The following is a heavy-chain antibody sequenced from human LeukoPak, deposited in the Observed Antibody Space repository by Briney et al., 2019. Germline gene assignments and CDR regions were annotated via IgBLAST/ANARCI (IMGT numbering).Heavy chain of an antibody. CDR2: ISYDGSNK. V-gene: IGHV3-30-3*01. CDR1: GFTFSSYA. CDR3: AREGPRGNSQFDY. J-gene: IGHJ4*02. Sequence: GGSLRLSCAASGFTFSSYAMHWVRQAPGKGLEWVAVISYDGSNKYYADSVKGRLTISRDNSKNTLYFQMNSLRAEDTAVYYCAREGPRGNSQFDYWGQGTLVTVSS. D-gene: IGHD2/OR15-2a*01.